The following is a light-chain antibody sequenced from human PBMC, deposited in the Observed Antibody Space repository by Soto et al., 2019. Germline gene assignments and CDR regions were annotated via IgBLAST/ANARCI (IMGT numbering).Light chain of an antibody. CDR3: SSYTGDSLL. Sequence: QSALTQPPSVSGSPGQSVTISCTGTYARVTWYQQAPGTAPKLIIYEVSNRPSGVPDRFSGSKSGNTASLTISGLQAEDEADYYCSSYTGDSLLFGGGTKLTVL. J-gene: IGLJ3*02. V-gene: IGLV2-18*02. CDR1: YAR. CDR2: EVS.